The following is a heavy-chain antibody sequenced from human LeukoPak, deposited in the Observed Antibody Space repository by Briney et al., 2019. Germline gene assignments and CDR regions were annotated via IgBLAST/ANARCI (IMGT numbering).Heavy chain of an antibody. CDR1: GGSISSGSYY. D-gene: IGHD6-19*01. Sequence: SETLSLTCTVSGGSISSGSYYWSWIRQPAGKGLEWIGRIYTSGSTHYNPSLKSRVTISVDTSKNQFSLKLSSVTAADTAVYYCARLSSGSGWYYFDYWGQGTLVTVSS. V-gene: IGHV4-61*02. J-gene: IGHJ4*02. CDR3: ARLSSGSGWYYFDY. CDR2: IYTSGST.